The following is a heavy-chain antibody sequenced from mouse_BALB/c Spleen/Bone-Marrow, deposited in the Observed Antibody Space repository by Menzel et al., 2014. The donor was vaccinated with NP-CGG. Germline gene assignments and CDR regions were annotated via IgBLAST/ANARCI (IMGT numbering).Heavy chain of an antibody. D-gene: IGHD4-1*01. CDR3: ARSPTGTFAY. Sequence: QVQLQQSGPELVKPGASVKISCKASGYAFSSSWMNWVMQRPGQGLEWIGRIYPGDESTNYNGKFKGKATLTADKSSSTAYMQLSSLTPVDSAVYFCARSPTGTFAYWGQGTLVTVSA. V-gene: IGHV1-82*01. J-gene: IGHJ3*01. CDR1: GYAFSSSW. CDR2: IYPGDEST.